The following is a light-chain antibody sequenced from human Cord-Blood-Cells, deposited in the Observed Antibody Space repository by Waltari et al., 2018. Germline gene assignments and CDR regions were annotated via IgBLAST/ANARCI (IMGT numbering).Light chain of an antibody. Sequence: DLQMTQSPSSLSASVVDRVTITCRASQSISSYLNWYQQKPGKAPKLLIYAASSLQSGVPSRFSGSGSGTDFTLTISSLQPEDFATYYCQQSYSTPLTFGGGTKVEIK. V-gene: IGKV1-39*01. CDR1: QSISSY. J-gene: IGKJ4*01. CDR3: QQSYSTPLT. CDR2: AAS.